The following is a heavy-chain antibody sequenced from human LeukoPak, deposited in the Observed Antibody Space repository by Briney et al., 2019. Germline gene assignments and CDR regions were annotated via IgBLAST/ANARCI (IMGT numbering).Heavy chain of an antibody. CDR1: GGSFNSFF. V-gene: IGHV4-4*09. J-gene: IGHJ5*02. Sequence: PSETLSLTCTVSGGSFNSFFWSRIRQPPGKGLEWIGYIYTSGNTYYSPSLKSRVTISLDTSKNQFSLKLISVTAADTAVYYCARRGTWFDPWGQGTLVTVSS. CDR2: IYTSGNT. CDR3: ARRGTWFDP. D-gene: IGHD3-10*01.